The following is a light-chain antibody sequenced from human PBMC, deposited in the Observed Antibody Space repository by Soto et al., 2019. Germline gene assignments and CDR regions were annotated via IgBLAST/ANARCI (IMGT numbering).Light chain of an antibody. CDR2: ETS. Sequence: QYVLTQPASVSGSPGQSVTISCTGTSSDFGSYKFVSWYQHHPGKVPKVIIYETSKRPSGVSDRFSGSKSGNTASLTISGLQAEDEADYYCFSFTSTNTHVFGSGTKLTVL. CDR1: SSDFGSYKF. J-gene: IGLJ1*01. CDR3: FSFTSTNTHV. V-gene: IGLV2-23*01.